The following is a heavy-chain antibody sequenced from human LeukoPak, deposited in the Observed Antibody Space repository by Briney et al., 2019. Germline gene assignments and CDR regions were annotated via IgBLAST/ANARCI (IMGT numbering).Heavy chain of an antibody. D-gene: IGHD6-13*01. J-gene: IGHJ4*02. V-gene: IGHV3-23*01. CDR3: AKSRGLIAAATY. CDR1: GFTFSSYA. Sequence: AGGSLRLSCAASGFTFSSYAMSWVRQAPGKGLEWVSAISGSGGSTYYADSVKGRFTISRDNSKNTLYLQMNSLRAKDTAVYYCAKSRGLIAAATYWGQGTLVTVSS. CDR2: ISGSGGST.